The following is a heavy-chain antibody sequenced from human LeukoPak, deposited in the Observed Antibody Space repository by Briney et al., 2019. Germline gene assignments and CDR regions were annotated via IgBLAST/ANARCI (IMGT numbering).Heavy chain of an antibody. Sequence: ETLSLTCAVYGGSFSGYYWSWIRQPPGKGLEWVANIKQDGSEKYYVDSVKGRFTISRDNAKNSLYLQMNSLRAEDTAVYYCARDLEGGYRHVYWGQGTLVTVSS. D-gene: IGHD1-26*01. J-gene: IGHJ4*02. CDR1: GGSFSGYY. CDR2: IKQDGSEK. V-gene: IGHV3-7*03. CDR3: ARDLEGGYRHVY.